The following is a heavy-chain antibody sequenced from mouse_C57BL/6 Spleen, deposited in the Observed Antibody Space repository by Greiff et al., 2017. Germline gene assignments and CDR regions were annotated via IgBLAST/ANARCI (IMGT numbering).Heavy chain of an antibody. V-gene: IGHV1-49*01. CDR3: ARSRGYDETDYYAMDY. J-gene: IGHJ4*01. CDR2: FTMYSDAT. Sequence: LQQSGAELVRPGSSVKLSCKASYFAFMASAMHWVQQRPGHGLAWLGSFTMYSDATEYSENFKGKATLTANPSSSTAYMELSSLTSEDSAVYYCARSRGYDETDYYAMDYWGQGTSVTVSS. CDR1: YFAFMASA. D-gene: IGHD2-2*01.